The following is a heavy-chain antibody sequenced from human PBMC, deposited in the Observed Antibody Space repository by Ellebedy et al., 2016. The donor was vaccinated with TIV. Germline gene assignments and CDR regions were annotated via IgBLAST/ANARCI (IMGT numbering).Heavy chain of an antibody. V-gene: IGHV1-18*01. CDR2: ISANTGKT. CDR3: ARIIMPGKADY. J-gene: IGHJ4*02. CDR1: GYTFTSYG. Sequence: ASVKVSXXASGYTFTSYGISWVRQAPGQGLEWMGWISANTGKTIYAQNLQGRVTMTTNTSTSTAYMELRSLRSDDTAIYYCARIIMPGKADYWGQGTLVTVSS. D-gene: IGHD4-23*01.